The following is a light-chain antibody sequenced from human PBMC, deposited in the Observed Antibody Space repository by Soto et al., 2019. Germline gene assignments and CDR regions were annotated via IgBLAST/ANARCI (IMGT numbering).Light chain of an antibody. CDR2: GAS. CDR1: QSVSSN. J-gene: IGKJ1*01. V-gene: IGKV3-20*01. Sequence: EIAKTQSTATLSVSPGERATLSCTASQSVSSNLAWYQQKPGQAPRLLIYGASSRTTGIPDRFSGSGSGTDFTLTISRMEPEYFAMYYCQQCGGSPTFGQGTKVDIK. CDR3: QQCGGSPT.